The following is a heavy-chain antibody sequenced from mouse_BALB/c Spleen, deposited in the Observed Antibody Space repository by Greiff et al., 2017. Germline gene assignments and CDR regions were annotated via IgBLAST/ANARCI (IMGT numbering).Heavy chain of an antibody. V-gene: IGHV14-3*02. J-gene: IGHJ1*01. D-gene: IGHD1-2*01. Sequence: VQLQQSGAELVKPGASVKLSCTASGFNIKDTYMHWVKQRPEQGLEWIGRIDPANGNTKYDPKFQGKATITADTSSNTAYLQLSSLTSEDTAFYYGDELQRQRYFEDGGEGTTVTVAA. CDR1: GFNIKDTY. CDR2: IDPANGNT. CDR3: DELQRQRYFED.